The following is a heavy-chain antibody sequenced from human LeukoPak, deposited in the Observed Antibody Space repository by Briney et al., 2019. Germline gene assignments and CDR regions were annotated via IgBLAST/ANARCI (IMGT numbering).Heavy chain of an antibody. CDR3: ARDHSEAARTFDY. V-gene: IGHV4-59*12. D-gene: IGHD6-6*01. CDR2: IYYSGST. CDR1: GGSISSYY. J-gene: IGHJ4*02. Sequence: SETLSLTCTVSGGSISSYYGSWIRQPPGKGLEWIGYIYYSGSTNYNPSLKSRVTISVDTSKNQFSLKLSSVTAADTAVYYCARDHSEAARTFDYWGQGTLVTVSS.